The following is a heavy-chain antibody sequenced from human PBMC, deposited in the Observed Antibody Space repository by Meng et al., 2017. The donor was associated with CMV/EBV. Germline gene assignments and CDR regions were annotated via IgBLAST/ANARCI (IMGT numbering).Heavy chain of an antibody. CDR3: ARGTKYHLRRWFDY. J-gene: IGHJ4*02. CDR2: ISSNGSNT. Sequence: GESLKISCAASGFTFRNYAMHWVRQAPGKGLQYVSAISSNGSNTYYADSVKGRFTISRDNSKNTLYLQMGSLRAEDMAVYYCARGTKYHLRRWFDYWGQGTLVTVSS. CDR1: GFTFRNYA. V-gene: IGHV3-64*02. D-gene: IGHD2-2*01.